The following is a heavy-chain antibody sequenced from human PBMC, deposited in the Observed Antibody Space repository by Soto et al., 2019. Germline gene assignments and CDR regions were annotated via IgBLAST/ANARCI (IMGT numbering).Heavy chain of an antibody. CDR2: IYYSGST. J-gene: IGHJ6*02. D-gene: IGHD3-16*01. V-gene: IGHV4-59*08. Sequence: SETLSLTCTVSGGSISSYYWSWIRQPPGKGLEWIGYIYYSGSTNYNPSLKSRVTISVDTSKNQFSLKLSSVTAADTAVYYCASPLRGAGMDVWGQGTTVTVSS. CDR1: GGSISSYY. CDR3: ASPLRGAGMDV.